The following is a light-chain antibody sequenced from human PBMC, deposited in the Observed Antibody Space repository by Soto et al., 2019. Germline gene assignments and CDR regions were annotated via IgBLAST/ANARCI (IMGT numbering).Light chain of an antibody. V-gene: IGKV3-15*01. CDR3: QQYIDWPPGT. J-gene: IGKJ1*01. CDR2: DTS. Sequence: EIVVTQSPATLSVSPGERVTLSCRASQSVSSSLAWYQQRPGQAPRLLIYDTSTRAAGISARFSGSGSGTEFTLTIGSLQSEDFAVYYCQQYIDWPPGTFGQGTAVEIK. CDR1: QSVSSS.